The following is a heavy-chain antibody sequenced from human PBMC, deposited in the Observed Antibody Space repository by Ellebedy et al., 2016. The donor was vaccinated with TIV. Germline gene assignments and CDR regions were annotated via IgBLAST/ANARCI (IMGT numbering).Heavy chain of an antibody. Sequence: GESLKISXKGSGYSFTSYWIGWVRQAPGKGLEWVSGISGSGGSTYYADSVKGRFTISRDNSKNTLYLQMNSLRSEDTAVYYCATSPVRYRGHYEFDPWGQGTLVTVSS. D-gene: IGHD3-3*01. CDR2: ISGSGGST. V-gene: IGHV3-23*01. CDR1: GYSFTSYW. CDR3: ATSPVRYRGHYEFDP. J-gene: IGHJ5*02.